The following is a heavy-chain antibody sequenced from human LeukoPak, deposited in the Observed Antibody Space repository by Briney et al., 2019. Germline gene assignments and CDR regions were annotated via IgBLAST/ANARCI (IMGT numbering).Heavy chain of an antibody. CDR2: ISAYNGDT. J-gene: IGHJ5*02. V-gene: IGHV1-18*01. CDR3: AKDWHILTGRNCFDP. CDR1: GYTFTSYG. Sequence: ASVKVSCKASGYTFTSYGISWVRQAPGQGLEWMGWISAYNGDTNYAQKFQGRVTMSTDTSTSTAYMELRSLRFDDTAIYYCAKDWHILTGRNCFDPWGQGTLVTVSS. D-gene: IGHD3-9*01.